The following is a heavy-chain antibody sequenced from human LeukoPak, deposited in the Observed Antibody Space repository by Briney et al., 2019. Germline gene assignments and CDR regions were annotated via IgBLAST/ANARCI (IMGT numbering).Heavy chain of an antibody. V-gene: IGHV1-69*01. CDR1: GGTFSSYA. J-gene: IGHJ6*02. CDR3: ARDRISHYYGMDV. CDR2: IIPIFGTA. Sequence: SVKVSCKASGGTFSSYAISWVRQAPGQGLEWMGGIIPIFGTANYAQKFQGRVTITADESTSTAYLELSSLRSEDTAVYYCARDRISHYYGMDVGGQGTTVTVSS.